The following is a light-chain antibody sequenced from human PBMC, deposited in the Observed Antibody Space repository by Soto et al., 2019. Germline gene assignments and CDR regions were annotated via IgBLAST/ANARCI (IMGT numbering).Light chain of an antibody. CDR3: QQTYSDIS. Sequence: DVRMTQSPSSLFASVRDKLTRTCRASRTINTYLNWFQQKPGEPPRLLIYGASTLHDGVPSRFSGSGSGADFTLTISGLQPEDFASYHCQQTYSDISFGRGTKVDIK. V-gene: IGKV1-39*01. J-gene: IGKJ4*01. CDR1: RTINTY. CDR2: GAS.